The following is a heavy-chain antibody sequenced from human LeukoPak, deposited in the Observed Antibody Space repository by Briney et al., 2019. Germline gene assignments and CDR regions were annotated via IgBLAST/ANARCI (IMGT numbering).Heavy chain of an antibody. Sequence: GGSLRLSCAGSGFTFSNAWMTWVRQGPGKGLEWIGRIKTKNYDGTTDYGAVVKGRFTISRDDSKNTLYLQMNSLKNDDTAVYYCTTDLQGSYAMDVWGQGTTVTVSS. V-gene: IGHV3-15*01. CDR2: IKTKNYDGTT. J-gene: IGHJ6*02. CDR1: GFTFSNAW. CDR3: TTDLQGSYAMDV.